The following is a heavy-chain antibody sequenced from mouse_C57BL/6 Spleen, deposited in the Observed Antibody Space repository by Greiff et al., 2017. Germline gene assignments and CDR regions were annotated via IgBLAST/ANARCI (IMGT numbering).Heavy chain of an antibody. V-gene: IGHV5-17*01. D-gene: IGHD2-3*01. CDR3: AKNDGDYGGGYYAMDY. J-gene: IGHJ4*01. Sequence: EVHLVESGGGLVKPGGSLKLSCAASGFTFSDYGMHWVRQAPEKGLEWVAYISSGSSTIYYADTVKGRFTISRDNAKNTLFLQMTSLRSEDTAMYYCAKNDGDYGGGYYAMDYWGQGASVTVSS. CDR1: GFTFSDYG. CDR2: ISSGSSTI.